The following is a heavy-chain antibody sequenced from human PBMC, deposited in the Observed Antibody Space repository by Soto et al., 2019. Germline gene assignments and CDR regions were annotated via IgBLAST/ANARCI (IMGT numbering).Heavy chain of an antibody. CDR3: AKSGGPWFGDYYYYGMDV. CDR2: ISYDGSNK. J-gene: IGHJ6*02. D-gene: IGHD3-10*01. CDR1: GFTFSSYG. V-gene: IGHV3-30*18. Sequence: GGSLRLSCAASGFTFSSYGMHWVRQAPGKGLEWVAVISYDGSNKYYADSVKGRFTISRDNSKNTLYLQMNSLRAEDTAVYYCAKSGGPWFGDYYYYGMDVWGQGTTVTVSS.